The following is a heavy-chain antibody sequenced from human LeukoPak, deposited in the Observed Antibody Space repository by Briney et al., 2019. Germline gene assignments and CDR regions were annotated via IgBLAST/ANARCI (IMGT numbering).Heavy chain of an antibody. D-gene: IGHD4-17*01. CDR3: AKEIYGASTGGRFQH. Sequence: GGSLRLSCAASGFTFTSYAMSWVRQVSGKGLEWVSVISGSGGNTYYADSVKGRFTISRDNSKNTLYLQMKSLRAKDTAVYYCAKEIYGASTGGRFQHWGQGTLVTVSS. J-gene: IGHJ1*01. CDR2: ISGSGGNT. V-gene: IGHV3-23*01. CDR1: GFTFTSYA.